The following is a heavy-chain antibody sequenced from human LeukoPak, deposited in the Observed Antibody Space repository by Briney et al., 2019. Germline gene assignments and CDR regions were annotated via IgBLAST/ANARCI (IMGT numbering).Heavy chain of an antibody. D-gene: IGHD3-10*01. Sequence: PGGSLGLSCAASGFTFSSYSMNWVRQAPGKGLEWVSSISSSSSYIYYADSVKGRFTISRDNAKNTVFLQMSSLRAEDTALYYCARKSASGNYPLDYWGQGTLVTVSS. CDR3: ARKSASGNYPLDY. CDR2: ISSSSSYI. J-gene: IGHJ4*02. V-gene: IGHV3-21*04. CDR1: GFTFSSYS.